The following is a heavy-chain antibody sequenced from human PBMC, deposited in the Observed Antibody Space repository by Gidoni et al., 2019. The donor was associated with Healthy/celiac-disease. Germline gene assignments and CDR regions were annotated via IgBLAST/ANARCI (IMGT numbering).Heavy chain of an antibody. V-gene: IGHV3-30*18. CDR2: ISYDGSNK. CDR1: GFTFSSYG. J-gene: IGHJ4*02. Sequence: QVQLVESGGGVVQPGRSLRLSCAASGFTFSSYGMHWVRQAPGKGLEWVAVISYDGSNKYYADSVKGRFTISRDNSKNTLYLQMNSLRAEDTAVYYCAKNGAAADNGVFDYWGQGTLVTVSS. CDR3: AKNGAAADNGVFDY. D-gene: IGHD6-13*01.